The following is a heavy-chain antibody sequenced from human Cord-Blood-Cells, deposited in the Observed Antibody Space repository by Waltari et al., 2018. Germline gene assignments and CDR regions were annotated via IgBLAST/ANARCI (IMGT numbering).Heavy chain of an antibody. D-gene: IGHD6-19*01. J-gene: IGHJ1*01. Sequence: QLQLQESGPGLVKPSETLSLPCTVPGGSISSRSYSWGRLRQTPGKGLEWIGSIYYSGSTYYNPSLKSRVTISVDTSKNQFSLKLSSVTAADTAVYYCARQVTSSGWYVTEYFQHWGQGTLVTVSS. V-gene: IGHV4-39*07. CDR3: ARQVTSSGWYVTEYFQH. CDR1: GGSISSRSYS. CDR2: IYYSGST.